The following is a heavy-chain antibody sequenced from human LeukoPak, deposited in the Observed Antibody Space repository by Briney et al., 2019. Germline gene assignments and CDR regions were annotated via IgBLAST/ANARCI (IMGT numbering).Heavy chain of an antibody. CDR2: INPSGGST. CDR3: VRTYYYDSSGYGDFDY. J-gene: IGHJ4*02. CDR1: GYTFTRYY. D-gene: IGHD3-22*01. Sequence: ASVKVSCKASGYTFTRYYMHWVRQAPGQGLEWMGIINPSGGSTSYAQKFQGRVTMTRDTATSTVYMELSSLRSEDTGVYYCVRTYYYDSSGYGDFDYWGQGTLVTVSS. V-gene: IGHV1-46*01.